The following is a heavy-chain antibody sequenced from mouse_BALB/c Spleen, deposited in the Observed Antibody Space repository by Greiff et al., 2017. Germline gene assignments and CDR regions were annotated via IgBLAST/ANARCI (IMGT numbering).Heavy chain of an antibody. V-gene: IGHV5-12-2*01. J-gene: IGHJ4*01. Sequence: EVKVVESGGGLVQPGGSLKLSCAASGFTFSSYTMSWVRQTPEKRLEWVAYISNGGGSTYYPDTVKGRFTISRDNAKNTLYLQMSSLKSEDTAMYYCARPGPNWGYAMDYWGQGTSVTVSS. CDR1: GFTFSSYT. CDR2: ISNGGGST. D-gene: IGHD4-1*01. CDR3: ARPGPNWGYAMDY.